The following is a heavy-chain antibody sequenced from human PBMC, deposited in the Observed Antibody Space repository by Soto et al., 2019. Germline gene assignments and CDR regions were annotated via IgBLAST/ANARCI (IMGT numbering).Heavy chain of an antibody. Sequence: ASVKVSCKASRYTYNGYYRHWARQEPGQGLEWMGWINPNSGGTNYAQKFQGWVTMTRDTSISTAYMELSRLRSDDTAVYYCAREGARGDIAALLFDYWGQGTLVTVSS. CDR3: AREGARGDIAALLFDY. D-gene: IGHD6-6*01. V-gene: IGHV1-2*04. CDR1: RYTYNGYY. CDR2: INPNSGGT. J-gene: IGHJ4*02.